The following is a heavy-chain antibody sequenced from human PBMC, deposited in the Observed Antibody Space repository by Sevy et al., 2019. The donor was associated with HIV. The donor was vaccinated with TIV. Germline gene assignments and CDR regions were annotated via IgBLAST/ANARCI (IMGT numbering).Heavy chain of an antibody. CDR1: GGSISSSSYY. D-gene: IGHD3-10*01. Sequence: SETLSLTCTVSGGSISSSSYYWGWIRQPPGKGLEWIGSIYYSGSTYYNPSLKSRVTISVDTSKNQFSLKLSSVTAAXXXXYYCARPSGGYYGSGSYRGGYWFDPWGQGTLVTVSS. CDR3: ARPSGGYYGSGSYRGGYWFDP. J-gene: IGHJ5*02. V-gene: IGHV4-39*01. CDR2: IYYSGST.